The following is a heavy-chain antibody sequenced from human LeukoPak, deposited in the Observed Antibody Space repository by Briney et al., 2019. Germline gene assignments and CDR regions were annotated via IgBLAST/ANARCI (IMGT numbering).Heavy chain of an antibody. V-gene: IGHV4-59*08. Sequence: PSETLSLTCTVSGGSFSNYYWSWIRQPPGKGLEWIGYIYYSGSTNYNPSLKSRVTISVDTSKDQFSLNLSSVTAADTAVYYCARHPTALVSYGFDPWGQGTLVTVSS. CDR2: IYYSGST. CDR3: ARHPTALVSYGFDP. CDR1: GGSFSNYY. D-gene: IGHD5-18*01. J-gene: IGHJ5*02.